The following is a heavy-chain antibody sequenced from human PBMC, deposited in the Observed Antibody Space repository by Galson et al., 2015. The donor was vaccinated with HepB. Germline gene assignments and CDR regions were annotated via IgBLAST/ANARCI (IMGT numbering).Heavy chain of an antibody. CDR1: GFSLSTSGVG. CDR3: THRRGIEFDS. CDR2: IYWNDDK. V-gene: IGHV2-5*01. D-gene: IGHD1-1*01. J-gene: IGHJ4*02. Sequence: PALVKPTQTLTLTCTFSGFSLSTSGVGVGWIRPPPGKALEWLALIYWNDDKRYSPSLKTRVTITKDTSKNQVLLTMTNMDPLDTATYYCTHRRGIEFDSWGQGTLVTVSS.